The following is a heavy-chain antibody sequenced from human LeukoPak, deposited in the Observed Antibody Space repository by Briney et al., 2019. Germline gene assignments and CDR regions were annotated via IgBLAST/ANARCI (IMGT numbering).Heavy chain of an antibody. Sequence: GSLRLSCAASGFTFSSYAMHWVRQAPGKGLEWVAVISYDGSNKYYADSVKGRFTISRDNSKNTLYLQMNSLRAEDTAVYYCARPPPGYYDSSGYFDYWGQGTLVTVSS. CDR3: ARPPPGYYDSSGYFDY. D-gene: IGHD3-22*01. CDR1: GFTFSSYA. V-gene: IGHV3-30*01. J-gene: IGHJ4*02. CDR2: ISYDGSNK.